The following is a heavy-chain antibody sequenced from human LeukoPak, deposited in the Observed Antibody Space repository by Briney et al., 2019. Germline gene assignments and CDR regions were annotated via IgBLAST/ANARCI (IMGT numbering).Heavy chain of an antibody. V-gene: IGHV4-59*01. CDR1: GGSISSYY. D-gene: IGHD1-26*01. J-gene: IGHJ4*02. Sequence: SETLSLTCTVSGGSISSYYWSWIRQPPGKGLEWIGCIYYSGSTNYNPSLKSRVTISVDTSKNQFSLKLSSVTAADTAVYYCARDPGATGDFDYWGQGTLVTVSS. CDR3: ARDPGATGDFDY. CDR2: IYYSGST.